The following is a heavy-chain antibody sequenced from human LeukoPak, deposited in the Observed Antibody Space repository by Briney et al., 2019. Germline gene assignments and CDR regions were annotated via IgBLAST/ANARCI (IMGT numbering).Heavy chain of an antibody. CDR2: IYSGDRT. V-gene: IGHV3-53*01. CDR3: AKNSREGAIGLVDY. Sequence: PGGSLRLSCAASGFTFSSYGMHWVRQAPGKGLEWVSVIYSGDRTYYADSVKGRFTISSDNSKNTLYLQMNSLRAEDTAIYYCAKNSREGAIGLVDYWGQGTLVTVSS. J-gene: IGHJ4*02. CDR1: GFTFSSYG. D-gene: IGHD3-22*01.